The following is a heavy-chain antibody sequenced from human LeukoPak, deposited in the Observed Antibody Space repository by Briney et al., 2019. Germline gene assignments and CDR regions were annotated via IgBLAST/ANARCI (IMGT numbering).Heavy chain of an antibody. CDR2: NGDGSST. J-gene: IGHJ4*02. CDR3: ARGHRYSGY. D-gene: IGHD2-15*01. Sequence: GGSLRLSCAASGFTLSNYRMHWVRQAPGKGLVWVSRNGDGSSTSNADAVKGRFTISRDNAKNTLFLQMNSLRAEDTAVYYCARGHRYSGYWGQGTLVTVSA. V-gene: IGHV3-74*01. CDR1: GFTLSNYR.